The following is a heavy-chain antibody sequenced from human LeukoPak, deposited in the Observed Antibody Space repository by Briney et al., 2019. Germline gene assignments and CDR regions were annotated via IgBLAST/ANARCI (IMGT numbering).Heavy chain of an antibody. Sequence: GRSLRLSCAASGFTFNSYGMHWVRQAPGKGLEWVAVISYDGNDKFYRDSVKGRFTISRDNSKNTLYLQMNSLRAEDTAVYYCAKKGSNYYYHYMDVWGKGTTVTVSS. J-gene: IGHJ6*03. CDR2: ISYDGNDK. CDR3: AKKGSNYYYHYMDV. D-gene: IGHD4-11*01. V-gene: IGHV3-30*18. CDR1: GFTFNSYG.